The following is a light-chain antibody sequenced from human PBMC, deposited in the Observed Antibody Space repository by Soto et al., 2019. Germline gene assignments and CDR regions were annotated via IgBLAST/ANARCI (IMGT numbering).Light chain of an antibody. CDR2: DAS. V-gene: IGKV3-11*01. CDR1: QSVSSS. J-gene: IGKJ4*01. Sequence: EIVLTQSPATLSLSPGERATLSCRASQSVSSSLGWYQQKPGQAPRFLIYDASSRATGIPARFSGSGSGADFTLAIGSLEPEDYAVYYCQQRSNWPRLTFGGGTKVEIK. CDR3: QQRSNWPRLT.